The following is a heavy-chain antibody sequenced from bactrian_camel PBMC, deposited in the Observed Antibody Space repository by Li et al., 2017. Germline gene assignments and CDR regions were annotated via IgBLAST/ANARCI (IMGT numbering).Heavy chain of an antibody. V-gene: IGHV3S40*01. CDR2: IKSTGAST. CDR1: GFTRWPFSAYD. Sequence: VQLVESGGGLVQPGGSLRLSCVGSGFTRWPFSAYDMSWVRQAPGKGLGWVSGIKSTGASTYYEDAVKGRFTVSRDIAQSTLYLEMTDLKTEDSAVYYCVLGLLADLQSDWGQGTQVTVS. J-gene: IGHJ4*01. D-gene: IGHD3*01. CDR3: VLGLLADLQSD.